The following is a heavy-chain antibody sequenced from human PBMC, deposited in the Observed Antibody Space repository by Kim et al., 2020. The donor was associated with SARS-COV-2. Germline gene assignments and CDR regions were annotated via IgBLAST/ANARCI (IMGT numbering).Heavy chain of an antibody. CDR3: ARDGAGNPSAFDY. V-gene: IGHV4-31*03. Sequence: SETLSLTCTVSGGSISSGGYYWSWIRQHPGKGLEWIGYIYYSGSTYYNPSLKSRVTISVDTSKNQFSLKLSSVTAADTAVYYCARDGAGNPSAFDYWGQGTLVTVSS. D-gene: IGHD1-1*01. CDR2: IYYSGST. CDR1: GGSISSGGYY. J-gene: IGHJ4*02.